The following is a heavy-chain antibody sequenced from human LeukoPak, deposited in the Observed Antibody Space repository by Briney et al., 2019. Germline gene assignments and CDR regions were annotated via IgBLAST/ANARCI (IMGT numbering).Heavy chain of an antibody. V-gene: IGHV3-66*02. Sequence: GRSLRLSCAASGFTVSSNYMSWVRQAPGKGLEWVSVIYSGGSTYYADSVKGRFTISRDNSKNTLYLQMNSLRAEDTAVYYCARGRGNGDYDYDAFDIWGQGTMVTVSS. CDR2: IYSGGST. D-gene: IGHD4-17*01. J-gene: IGHJ3*02. CDR1: GFTVSSNY. CDR3: ARGRGNGDYDYDAFDI.